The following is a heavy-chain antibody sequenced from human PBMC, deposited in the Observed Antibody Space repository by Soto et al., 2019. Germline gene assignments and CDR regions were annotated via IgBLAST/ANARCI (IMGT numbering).Heavy chain of an antibody. Sequence: XTLSLACTVSGGAVSSGTYDWSWIRQRPGKGLEWIGYIYYSGSTNYNPSLKSRVTISVDRSKNQFSLKMTSVTAADTAVYYCASRPEGTAEGFFAFWGPGILVTVSS. CDR1: GGAVSSGTYD. D-gene: IGHD3-10*01. J-gene: IGHJ4*02. V-gene: IGHV4-61*01. CDR3: ASRPEGTAEGFFAF. CDR2: IYYSGST.